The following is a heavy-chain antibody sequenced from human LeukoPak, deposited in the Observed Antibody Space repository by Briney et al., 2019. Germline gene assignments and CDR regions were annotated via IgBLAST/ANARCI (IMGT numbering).Heavy chain of an antibody. CDR1: GYNFSTNW. J-gene: IGHJ4*02. V-gene: IGHV5-51*01. CDR3: ARGRSAAMVRHFDY. Sequence: GESLKISCEGSGYNFSTNWIAWVRQMPGKGLEWMGIIYPGDSDTRYSPSFQGQVTISADKSISTAYLQWSSLKASDTAMYYCARGRSAAMVRHFDYWGQGTLVTVSS. D-gene: IGHD3-10*01. CDR2: IYPGDSDT.